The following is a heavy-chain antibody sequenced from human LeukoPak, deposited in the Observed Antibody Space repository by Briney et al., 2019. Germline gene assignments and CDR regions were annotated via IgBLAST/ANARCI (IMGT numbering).Heavy chain of an antibody. CDR3: ARDSHRVLRFLEWFPNNYYYYYGMDV. D-gene: IGHD3-3*01. Sequence: SETLSLICTVSGGSMSSYYWSCIRQPRGKGLEGVGYIYYSGSTNYNPSLESRVSISVDTSKNQCSLKLSSVTAADTAVYYCARDSHRVLRFLEWFPNNYYYYYGMDVWGQGATVTVSS. CDR2: IYYSGST. J-gene: IGHJ6*02. V-gene: IGHV4-59*01. CDR1: GGSMSSYY.